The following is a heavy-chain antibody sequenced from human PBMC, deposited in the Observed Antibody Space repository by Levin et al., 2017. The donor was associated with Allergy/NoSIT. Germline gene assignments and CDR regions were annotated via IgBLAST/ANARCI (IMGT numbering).Heavy chain of an antibody. CDR3: ARDRGPNSFDY. CDR2: IKQDGSET. V-gene: IGHV3-7*01. J-gene: IGHJ4*02. D-gene: IGHD5-24*01. Sequence: GESLKISCAASGFTFSTYWMSWVRQAPGKGLEWVANIKQDGSETYYVDSLKGRFTVSKDNVKNSLYLQMDSLRAEDTAVYYCARDRGPNSFDYWGQGTLVTVSS. CDR1: GFTFSTYW.